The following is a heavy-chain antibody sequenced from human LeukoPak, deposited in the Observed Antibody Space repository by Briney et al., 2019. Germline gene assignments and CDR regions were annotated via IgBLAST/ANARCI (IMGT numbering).Heavy chain of an antibody. CDR1: GGTFSSYA. V-gene: IGHV1-69*06. Sequence: GASVKVSCKASGGTFSSYAISWVRQAPGQGLEWMGGIIPIFGTANYAQKFQGRVTITADKSTSTAYMELSSLRSEDTAVYYCAREDDYYDSSGYGSLGYWGQGTLVTVSS. CDR3: AREDDYYDSSGYGSLGY. J-gene: IGHJ4*02. CDR2: IIPIFGTA. D-gene: IGHD3-22*01.